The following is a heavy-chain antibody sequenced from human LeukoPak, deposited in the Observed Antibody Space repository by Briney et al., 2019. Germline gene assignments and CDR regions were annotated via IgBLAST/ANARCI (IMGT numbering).Heavy chain of an antibody. CDR1: GFTVSSNY. CDR2: ISSSSSYI. J-gene: IGHJ4*02. V-gene: IGHV3-21*01. CDR3: ARDGICSSTSCYFSR. D-gene: IGHD2-2*01. Sequence: GGSLRLSCAASGFTVSSNYMSWVRQAPGKGLEWVSSISSSSSYIYYADSVKGRFTISRDNAKNSLYLQMNSLRAEDTAVYYCARDGICSSTSCYFSRWGQGTLVTVSS.